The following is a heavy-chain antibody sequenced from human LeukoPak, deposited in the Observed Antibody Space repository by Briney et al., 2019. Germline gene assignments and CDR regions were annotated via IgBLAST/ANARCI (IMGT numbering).Heavy chain of an antibody. CDR3: ARVGMLGFTGGYYFDY. Sequence: SETLSLTCSVSGGSSSISSYSWGWIRQAPGKGLNWIGNIHYSGTTYYNPSLKSRTTISMDKSKNRFSLSLRSVTAADTAVYFCARVGMLGFTGGYYFDYWGQGALVTVSS. J-gene: IGHJ4*02. CDR2: IHYSGTT. V-gene: IGHV4-39*01. D-gene: IGHD3-16*01. CDR1: GGSSSISSYS.